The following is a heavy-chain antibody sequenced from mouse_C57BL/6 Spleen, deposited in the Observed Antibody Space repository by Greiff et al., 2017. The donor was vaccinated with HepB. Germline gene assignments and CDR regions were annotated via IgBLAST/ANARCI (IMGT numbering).Heavy chain of an antibody. V-gene: IGHV1-50*01. CDR2: IDPSDSYT. CDR3: ARRQGGFAY. D-gene: IGHD6-1*01. Sequence: VQLQQPGAELVKPGASVKLSCKASGYTFTSYWMQWVKQRPGQGLEWIGEIDPSDSYTNYNQKFKGKATLTVDTSSSTAYMQRSSLTSEDSAVYYCARRQGGFAYWGQGTLVTVSA. CDR1: GYTFTSYW. J-gene: IGHJ3*01.